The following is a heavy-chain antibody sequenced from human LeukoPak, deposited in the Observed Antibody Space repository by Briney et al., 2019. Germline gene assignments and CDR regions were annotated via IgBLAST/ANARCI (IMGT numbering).Heavy chain of an antibody. CDR1: GFTFSDHY. Sequence: SGGSLRLSCAASGFTFSDHYMDWVRQAPGKGLEWVGRTRNKDNSYTTEYAASVKGRFTISRDDSKNSLYLQMNSLKTEDTAVYYCARDYSGYFDYWGQGTLVTVSS. V-gene: IGHV3-72*01. D-gene: IGHD1-26*01. CDR3: ARDYSGYFDY. J-gene: IGHJ4*02. CDR2: TRNKDNSYTT.